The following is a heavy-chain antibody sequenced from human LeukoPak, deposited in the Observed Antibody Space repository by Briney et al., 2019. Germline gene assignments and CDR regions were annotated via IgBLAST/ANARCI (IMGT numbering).Heavy chain of an antibody. Sequence: SETLSLTCTVTGGSISGYYWSWIRLPAGKGLEWVGRISGSGSTNYHPSLQSRVTMSVDTSKNQFSLKLSSVTAADTAMYYCARGSSGSLPFDYWGQGTLVTVSS. CDR1: GGSISGYY. J-gene: IGHJ4*02. CDR2: ISGSGST. D-gene: IGHD3-22*01. V-gene: IGHV4-4*07. CDR3: ARGSSGSLPFDY.